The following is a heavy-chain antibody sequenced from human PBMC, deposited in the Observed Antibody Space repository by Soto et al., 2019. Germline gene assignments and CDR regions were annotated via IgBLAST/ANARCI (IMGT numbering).Heavy chain of an antibody. V-gene: IGHV1-8*01. CDR1: GYTFTSYD. D-gene: IGHD3-10*01. J-gene: IGHJ3*02. CDR2: MNPNSGNT. Sequence: QVQLVQSGAEVKKPGASVKVSCKASGYTFTSYDINWVRQATGQGLEWMGWMNPNSGNTGYAQKFQGRVTMTRNTSISTAYMELSSLRSEDTAVYYCASGPSGKITMVRGVINFSDIWGQGTMVTVSS. CDR3: ASGPSGKITMVRGVINFSDI.